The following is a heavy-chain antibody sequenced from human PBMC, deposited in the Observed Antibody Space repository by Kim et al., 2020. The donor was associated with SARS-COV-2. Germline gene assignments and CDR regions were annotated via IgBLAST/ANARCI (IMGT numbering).Heavy chain of an antibody. D-gene: IGHD6-13*01. CDR2: ISWNSGSI. CDR1: GFTFDDYA. J-gene: IGHJ4*01. V-gene: IGHV3-9*01. Sequence: GGSLRLSCAASGFTFDDYAMHWVRQAPGKGLEWVSGISWNSGSIGYADSVKGRFTISRDNAKNSLYLQMNSLRAEDTALYYCAKDIGGYSSSWYAGGFD. CDR3: AKDIGGYSSSWYAGGFD.